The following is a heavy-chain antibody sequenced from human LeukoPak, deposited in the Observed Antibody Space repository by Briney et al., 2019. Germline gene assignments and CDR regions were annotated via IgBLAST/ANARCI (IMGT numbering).Heavy chain of an antibody. CDR2: INHSEST. J-gene: IGHJ4*02. CDR1: GGSFSDYY. D-gene: IGHD6-13*01. Sequence: SETLSLTCAVYGGSFSDYYWSCIRQPPGKGLEWIGEINHSESTNYNPSLKRRVTISVDTSKNQFSLKLSSVTAADTAVYYCARGPYSSRWYVLDYWGQGTLVTVSS. CDR3: ARGPYSSRWYVLDY. V-gene: IGHV4-34*01.